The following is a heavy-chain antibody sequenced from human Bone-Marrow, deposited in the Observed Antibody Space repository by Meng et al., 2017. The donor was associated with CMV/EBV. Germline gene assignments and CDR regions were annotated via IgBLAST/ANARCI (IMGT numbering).Heavy chain of an antibody. CDR3: ACHNKFRFDP. Sequence: GGSLRLSCAASGFTFSSYGMHWVRQAPGKGLEWVAFIRYDGSNKYYADSVKGRFTISRDNSKNSLYLQMNSLRAEDTALYYCACHNKFRFDPWGQGTLVTVSS. CDR2: IRYDGSNK. V-gene: IGHV3-30*02. D-gene: IGHD5-24*01. J-gene: IGHJ5*02. CDR1: GFTFSSYG.